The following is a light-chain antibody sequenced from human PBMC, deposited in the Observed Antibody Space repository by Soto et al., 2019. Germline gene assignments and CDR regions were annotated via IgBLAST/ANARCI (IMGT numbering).Light chain of an antibody. CDR3: QQSYSTLSWT. J-gene: IGKJ1*01. CDR1: QSISSY. CDR2: AAS. Sequence: DIQMTQSPSSLSASVGDRVTITCRASQSISSYLNWYQQKPGKAPKLLIYAASSLQSGVPSRFSVSGSGTDFTLTISSLQPEDVATYYCQQSYSTLSWTFGQGTKVEIK. V-gene: IGKV1-39*01.